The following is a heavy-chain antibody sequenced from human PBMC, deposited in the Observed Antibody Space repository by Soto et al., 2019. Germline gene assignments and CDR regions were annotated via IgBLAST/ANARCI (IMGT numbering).Heavy chain of an antibody. CDR2: MNPNSGNT. J-gene: IGHJ5*02. CDR1: GYTFTSYD. CDR3: ARASSIAARPGFDP. Sequence: QVQLVQSGAEVKKPGASAKVSCKASGYTFTSYDINWVRQATGQGLEWMGWMNPNSGNTGYAQKFQGRVTMTRNTSISTAYMELSSLRSEDTAVYYCARASSIAARPGFDPWGQGTLVTVSS. V-gene: IGHV1-8*01. D-gene: IGHD6-6*01.